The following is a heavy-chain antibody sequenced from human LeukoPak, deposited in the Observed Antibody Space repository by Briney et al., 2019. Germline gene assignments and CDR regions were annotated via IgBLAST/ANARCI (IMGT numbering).Heavy chain of an antibody. Sequence: SETLSLTCTVSGVSISSSNSYWGWIRQPPGKGLEWIGSIYYSGSTYYNPSLKSRVTISVDTSKNQFSLKRSSVTAADTAVYYCARTPFVVVPAAIDYWGQGTLVTVSS. CDR2: IYYSGST. CDR3: ARTPFVVVPAAIDY. V-gene: IGHV4-39*01. J-gene: IGHJ4*02. D-gene: IGHD2-2*01. CDR1: GVSISSSNSY.